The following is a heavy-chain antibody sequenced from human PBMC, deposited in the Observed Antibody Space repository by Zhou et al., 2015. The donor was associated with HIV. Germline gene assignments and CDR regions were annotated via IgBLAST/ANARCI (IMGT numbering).Heavy chain of an antibody. CDR3: ASGTVTQPHYFDY. V-gene: IGHV1-69*01. Sequence: QVQLVQSGAEVKKPGASVKVSCKASGYTFTSYYMHWVRQAPGQGLEWMGGIIPIFGTANYAQKFQGRVTITADESTSTAYMELSSLRSEDTAVYYCASGTVTQPHYFDYWGQGTLVTVSS. D-gene: IGHD4-17*01. J-gene: IGHJ4*02. CDR1: GYTFTSYY. CDR2: IIPIFGTA.